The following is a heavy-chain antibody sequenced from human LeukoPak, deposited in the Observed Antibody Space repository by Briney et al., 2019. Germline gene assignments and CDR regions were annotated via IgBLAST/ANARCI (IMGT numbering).Heavy chain of an antibody. V-gene: IGHV3-48*01. J-gene: IGHJ4*02. Sequence: GGSLRLSCAASGFTFSSYSMNWVRQAPGKGLEWVSYISTSSSTIYYADSVKGRFTISRDNAKNSLYLQMNNLRAEDTAVYFCARALWELPFDYRGQGTLVTVSS. CDR3: ARALWELPFDY. CDR2: ISTSSSTI. D-gene: IGHD1-26*01. CDR1: GFTFSSYS.